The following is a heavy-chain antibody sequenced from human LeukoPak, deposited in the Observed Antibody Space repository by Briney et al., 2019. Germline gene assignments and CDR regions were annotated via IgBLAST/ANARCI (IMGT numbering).Heavy chain of an antibody. V-gene: IGHV4-61*02. CDR1: GASISSDTYF. CDR2: ISSTGRT. CDR3: AKGAGPPWFDP. J-gene: IGHJ5*02. Sequence: SETLSLTCTVSGASISSDTYFWSWIRQPAGKGLEWIGRISSTGRTDYNPSLTSRVTISIDTSKNHFSMKLSSVTAADTAVYYCAKGAGPPWFDPWGQGTLVTVSS. D-gene: IGHD6-19*01.